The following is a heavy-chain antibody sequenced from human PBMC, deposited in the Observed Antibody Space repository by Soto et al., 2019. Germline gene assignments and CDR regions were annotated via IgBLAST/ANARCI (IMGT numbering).Heavy chain of an antibody. CDR2: FDPEDGET. V-gene: IGHV1-24*01. J-gene: IGHJ6*02. CDR3: AILRRRSGQYYYYYGMDV. Sequence: ASVKVSCKASGYTLTELSMHWVRQAPGEGLEWMGGFDPEDGETIYAQQFQGRVTMTQDTSTDTAYMELSSLRSEDTAVYYCAILRRRSGQYYYYYGMDVWGQGTTVTVSS. CDR1: GYTLTELS. D-gene: IGHD3-3*01.